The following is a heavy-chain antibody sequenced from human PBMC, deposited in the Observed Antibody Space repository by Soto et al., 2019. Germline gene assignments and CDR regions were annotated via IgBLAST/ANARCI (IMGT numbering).Heavy chain of an antibody. D-gene: IGHD1-26*01. J-gene: IGHJ4*02. CDR3: ARWDGDYFDY. CDR2: IYYSGST. Sequence: QLQLQESGPGLVKPSETLSLTCTVSGGSISSSSYYWGWIRQPPGKGLEWIGSIYYSGSTYYNPSLKSRVTISVDTSKNQFSLKLSSVTAADSAVYYCARWDGDYFDYWGQGTLVTVSS. V-gene: IGHV4-39*01. CDR1: GGSISSSSYY.